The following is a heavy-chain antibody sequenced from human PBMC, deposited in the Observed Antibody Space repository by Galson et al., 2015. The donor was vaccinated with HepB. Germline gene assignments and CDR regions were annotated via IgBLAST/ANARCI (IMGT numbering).Heavy chain of an antibody. CDR2: IVVGSGNT. J-gene: IGHJ3*02. D-gene: IGHD3-22*01. CDR1: GFTFTTSV. Sequence: SVKVSCKASGFTFTTSVMQWVRQARGQRLEWIGWIVVGSGNTNYAQKFQERVTITRDMSTSTAYMELSSLRSEDTAVYYCAAVGYYESTKAFDTWGQGTMVTVSS. CDR3: AAVGYYESTKAFDT. V-gene: IGHV1-58*02.